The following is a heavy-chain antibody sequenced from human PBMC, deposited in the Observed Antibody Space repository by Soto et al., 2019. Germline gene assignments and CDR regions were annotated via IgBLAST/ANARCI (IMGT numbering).Heavy chain of an antibody. J-gene: IGHJ4*02. Sequence: EVQLVESGGGLVQPGGSLRLSCAASGFTFTTYGINWVRQAPGKGLGFVSAITSKGGSTYYADSVKGRFTISRDNSKNTVYLQMGSLGVEDMGVYYCARARLDFSSSSSYLYDFDYWGQGTLVTVSS. CDR1: GFTFTTYG. V-gene: IGHV3-64*07. CDR2: ITSKGGST. CDR3: ARARLDFSSSSSYLYDFDY. D-gene: IGHD6-13*01.